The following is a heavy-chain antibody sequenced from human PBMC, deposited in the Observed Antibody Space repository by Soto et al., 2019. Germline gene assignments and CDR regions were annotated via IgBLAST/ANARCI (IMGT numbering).Heavy chain of an antibody. CDR3: GRVSHYGEYGVDY. D-gene: IGHD4-17*01. CDR1: GFIFSSYW. J-gene: IGHJ4*02. Sequence: EVHLVESGGDLVQPGGSVRLSCTASGFIFSSYWMSWVRQAPGKGLEWVANIKQDGSERYYVDSVRGRFTVSRDNAKKSLYVQMNSLRVEDTAVYYCGRVSHYGEYGVDYWGQGTLVTVSS. CDR2: IKQDGSER. V-gene: IGHV3-7*03.